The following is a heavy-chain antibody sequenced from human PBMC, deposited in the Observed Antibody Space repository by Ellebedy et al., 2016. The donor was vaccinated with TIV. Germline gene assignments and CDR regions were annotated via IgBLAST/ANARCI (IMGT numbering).Heavy chain of an antibody. J-gene: IGHJ4*02. V-gene: IGHV3-74*01. CDR2: INSDESTR. Sequence: GGSLRLXXSASGFTFSNYWMHWVRQAPGKGLVWVSRINSDESTRNYADSVKGRFTISRDNAENRLYLQMNSLSAEDTAVYYCGRGYSYGSGSAGYWGQGTQVTVSS. D-gene: IGHD3-10*01. CDR1: GFTFSNYW. CDR3: GRGYSYGSGSAGY.